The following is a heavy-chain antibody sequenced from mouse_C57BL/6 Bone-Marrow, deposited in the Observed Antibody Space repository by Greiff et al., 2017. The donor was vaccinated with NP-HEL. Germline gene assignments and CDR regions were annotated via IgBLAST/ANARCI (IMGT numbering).Heavy chain of an antibody. CDR1: GYPITSDY. CDR3: AGSRYYAMDY. J-gene: IGHJ4*01. CDR2: LSYSGST. Sequence: EVQLQESGPGLAKPSQTLSLTCSVTGYPITSDYWTWIRKFPGNKLEYMGYLSYSGSTYSNPSLKSRITIARDTSKDQYYLQLNSVTTEDTATYYSAGSRYYAMDYWGQGTSVTVSA. V-gene: IGHV3-8*01.